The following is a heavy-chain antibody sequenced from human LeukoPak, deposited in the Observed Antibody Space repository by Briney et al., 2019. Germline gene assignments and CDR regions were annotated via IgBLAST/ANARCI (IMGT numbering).Heavy chain of an antibody. D-gene: IGHD6-6*01. CDR2: FYYSGST. CDR3: ATTFYSSSSRYFEY. V-gene: IGHV4-59*01. CDR1: GGSIRSYY. J-gene: IGHJ4*02. Sequence: SETLSLTCTVSGGSIRSYYRSWIRQPPGKGLEWIGYFYYSGSTNYNPSLKSRVTISVDTSKNQFSLNLSSVTAADTAVYYCATTFYSSSSRYFEYWGQGTLATVSS.